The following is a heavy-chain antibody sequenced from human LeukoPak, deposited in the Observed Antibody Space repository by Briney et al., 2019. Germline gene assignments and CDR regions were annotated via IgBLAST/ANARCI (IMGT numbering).Heavy chain of an antibody. D-gene: IGHD3-22*01. CDR3: ARPYYNDTSAYYLDY. CDR1: GYSFTSYW. V-gene: IGHV5-51*01. Sequence: GESLKISCKGSGYSFTSYWIGWVRQMPGKGLEWLGIIFPGDSDIRYSPSFQGQVTISADKSINTAYLQWSSLKASDNAIYYCARPYYNDTSAYYLDYWGQGTLVTVSS. CDR2: IFPGDSDI. J-gene: IGHJ4*02.